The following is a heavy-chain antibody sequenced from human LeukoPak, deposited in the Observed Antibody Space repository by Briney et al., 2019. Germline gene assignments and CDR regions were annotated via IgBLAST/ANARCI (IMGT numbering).Heavy chain of an antibody. CDR3: VRDYRYYFDY. V-gene: IGHV3-48*02. D-gene: IGHD1-14*01. CDR1: VFTFTIYS. CDR2: ISGGSDST. J-gene: IGHJ4*02. Sequence: GGSLRLSCAASVFTFTIYSMNWVRHAPWKGPEWVSYISGGSDSTYYADSVKGRFTISRDNGKNSLYLQMNSLRDEDTAVYYCVRDYRYYFDYWGQGTLVTGSS.